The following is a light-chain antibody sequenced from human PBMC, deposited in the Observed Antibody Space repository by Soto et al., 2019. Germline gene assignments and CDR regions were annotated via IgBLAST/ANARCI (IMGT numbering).Light chain of an antibody. CDR3: ISYAGSNNWN. CDR2: EVS. V-gene: IGLV2-8*01. CDR1: SSDVGGYNY. Sequence: QSALTQPPSASGSPGQSVTISCTGTSSDVGGYNYVSWYQQHPGKAPKLMIYEVSKRPSGVPDRFSGSKSGNRASLTVSGLQAEDEADYYCISYAGSNNWNFGTGTKVTVL. J-gene: IGLJ1*01.